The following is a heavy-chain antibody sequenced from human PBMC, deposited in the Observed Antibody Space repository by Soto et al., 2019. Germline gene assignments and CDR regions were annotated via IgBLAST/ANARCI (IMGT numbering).Heavy chain of an antibody. CDR1: GYAFTGYY. V-gene: IGHV1-2*04. CDR3: AREGSIGGYYYYMDV. Sequence: GASVKVSCKACGYAFTGYYMQWVRQAPGQGLEWMGWINPNSGGTNYAQKVQGWVTMTRDTSISTAYMELSRLRSDDTAVYYCAREGSIGGYYYYMDVWGKGTTVTVSS. D-gene: IGHD3-16*01. CDR2: INPNSGGT. J-gene: IGHJ6*03.